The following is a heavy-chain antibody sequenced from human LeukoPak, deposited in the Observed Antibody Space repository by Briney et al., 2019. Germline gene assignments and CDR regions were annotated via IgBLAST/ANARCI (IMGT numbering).Heavy chain of an antibody. D-gene: IGHD1-26*01. CDR2: IYYSGGT. J-gene: IGHJ4*02. CDR1: GGSISSHY. CDR3: ASSRWELLRITY. V-gene: IGHV4-59*11. Sequence: SETLSLTCTVSGGSISSHYWSWTRQPPGKGLEWIGYIYYSGGTNYNPSLKSRVTISVDTSKNQFSLKLSSVTAADTAVYYCASSRWELLRITYWGQGTLVTVSS.